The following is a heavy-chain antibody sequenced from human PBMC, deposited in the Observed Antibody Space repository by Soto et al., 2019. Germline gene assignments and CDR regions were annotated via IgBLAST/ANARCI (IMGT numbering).Heavy chain of an antibody. CDR2: IKDDGSEK. CDR3: ARDWGTPGRGSAVGYYYHYGMDV. D-gene: IGHD6-19*01. Sequence: EVQLVESGGGLVQPGGSLRLSCLASEFTFNTYWMNWVRQAPGRGLEWVAKIKDDGSEKNNVDSVMGRFTISRDNAKNLLYLQMNSLRGEDTAVYFCARDWGTPGRGSAVGYYYHYGMDVWGQGTTVTVSS. J-gene: IGHJ6*02. V-gene: IGHV3-7*05. CDR1: EFTFNTYW.